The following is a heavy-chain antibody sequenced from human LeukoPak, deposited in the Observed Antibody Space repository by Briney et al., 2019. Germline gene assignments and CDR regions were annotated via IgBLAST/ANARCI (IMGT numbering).Heavy chain of an antibody. CDR2: IIPIFGTA. D-gene: IGHD6-6*01. CDR1: GGTFSSYA. Sequence: ASVKVSCKASGGTFSSYAISWVRQAPGQGLEWMGGIIPIFGTANYAQKFQGRVTITADESTSTAYMELSSLRSEDTAVYYCARIVGIAARSYYYYGMDVWGQGTTVTVSS. J-gene: IGHJ6*02. CDR3: ARIVGIAARSYYYYGMDV. V-gene: IGHV1-69*01.